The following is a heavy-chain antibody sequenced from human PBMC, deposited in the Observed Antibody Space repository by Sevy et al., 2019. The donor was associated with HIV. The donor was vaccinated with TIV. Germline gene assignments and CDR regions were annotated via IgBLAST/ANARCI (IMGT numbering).Heavy chain of an antibody. CDR2: IYHRGST. D-gene: IGHD2-21*02. CDR3: ARGSGADILDYYGMDV. V-gene: IGHV4-38-2*01. Sequence: SETLSLTCAVSGYSITSGYYWGWIRQPPGKGLEWIGNIYHRGSTYYNPSLKSRVTISVDTSKNLFSLKMNSVTAADTAVYYCARGSGADILDYYGMDVWGQGTTVTVSS. CDR1: GYSITSGYY. J-gene: IGHJ6*02.